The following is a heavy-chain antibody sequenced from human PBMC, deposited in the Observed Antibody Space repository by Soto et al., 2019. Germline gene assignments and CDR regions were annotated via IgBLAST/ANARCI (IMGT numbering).Heavy chain of an antibody. Sequence: SVKVSCKASGGTFSSYTISWVRQAPGQGLEWMGRIIPILGIANYAQKFQGRVTITADKSTSTAYMELSSLRSEDTAVYYCARAIRCSSTSCSFDYWGQGTLVTVSS. CDR3: ARAIRCSSTSCSFDY. CDR1: GGTFSSYT. CDR2: IIPILGIA. V-gene: IGHV1-69*02. J-gene: IGHJ4*02. D-gene: IGHD2-2*01.